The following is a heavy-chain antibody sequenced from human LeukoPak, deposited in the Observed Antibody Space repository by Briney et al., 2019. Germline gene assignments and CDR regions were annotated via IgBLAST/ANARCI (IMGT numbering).Heavy chain of an antibody. J-gene: IGHJ4*02. CDR1: GFTFDDYA. CDR2: ISRNSGSI. CDR3: AKGEGATFVTVDFDY. V-gene: IGHV3-9*01. D-gene: IGHD1-26*01. Sequence: PGGSLRLSCAASGFTFDDYAMHWVRQAPGKGLEWVSGISRNSGSIGYADSVKGRFTISRDNAKNSLYLQMNSLRAEDTALYYCAKGEGATFVTVDFDYWGQGTLVTVSS.